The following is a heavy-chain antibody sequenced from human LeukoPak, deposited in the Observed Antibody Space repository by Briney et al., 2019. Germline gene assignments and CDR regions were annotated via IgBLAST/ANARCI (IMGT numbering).Heavy chain of an antibody. V-gene: IGHV1-18*01. CDR1: GYTFTSYG. CDR2: ISAYNGNT. CDR3: ARDYRADIVVVVAAIPPDY. D-gene: IGHD2-15*01. Sequence: ASVTVSCKASGYTFTSYGISWVRQAPGQGLEWMGWISAYNGNTNYAQKFQGRVTITTDTSTSTAYMELRSLRSDDTAVYYCARDYRADIVVVVAAIPPDYWGQGTLVTVSS. J-gene: IGHJ4*02.